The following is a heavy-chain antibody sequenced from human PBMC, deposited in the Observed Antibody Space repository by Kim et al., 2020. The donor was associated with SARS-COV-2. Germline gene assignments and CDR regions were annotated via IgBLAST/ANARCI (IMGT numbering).Heavy chain of an antibody. V-gene: IGHV3-30*04. J-gene: IGHJ3*01. CDR3: ARDRVQFGSGSCFDL. CDR1: GFSFSTYT. Sequence: GGSLRLSCAASGFSFSTYTFHWVRQAPGKGLEWVAVSSFDVPNEDYSDSVRGRFTISRDKSKNTLYLQMNSLRPEDTARYYCARDRVQFGSGSCFDLWG. CDR2: SSFDVPNE. D-gene: IGHD3-10*01.